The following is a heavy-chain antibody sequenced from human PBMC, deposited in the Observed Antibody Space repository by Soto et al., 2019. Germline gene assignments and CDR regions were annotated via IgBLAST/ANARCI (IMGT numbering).Heavy chain of an antibody. V-gene: IGHV3-23*01. CDR3: AKSILQGYANFDY. D-gene: IGHD3-16*01. Sequence: GESLRLSCTASGFTFSSYAMSWVRQAPGKGLEWVSAISGSGGSTYYADSVKGRFTISRDNSKNTLYLQMNSLRAEDTAVYYCAKSILQGYANFDYWGQGTLVTVSS. CDR2: ISGSGGST. CDR1: GFTFSSYA. J-gene: IGHJ4*02.